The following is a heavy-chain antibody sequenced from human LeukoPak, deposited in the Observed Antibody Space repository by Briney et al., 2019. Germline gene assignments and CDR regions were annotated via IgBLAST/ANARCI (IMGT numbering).Heavy chain of an antibody. CDR3: ARVLLWFGEFDY. J-gene: IGHJ4*02. Sequence: GGSLRLSCVASGFTFSSYSMNWVRQAPGKGLEWVSSISSSGTYIYYAESVKGRFTISRDNAKNSLYLQMNSLRAEDTAVYYCARVLLWFGEFDYWGQGTLVTVSS. D-gene: IGHD3-10*01. CDR1: GFTFSSYS. V-gene: IGHV3-21*01. CDR2: ISSSGTYI.